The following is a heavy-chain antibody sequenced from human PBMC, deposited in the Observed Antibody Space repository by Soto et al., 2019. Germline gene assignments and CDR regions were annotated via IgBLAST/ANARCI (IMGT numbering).Heavy chain of an antibody. J-gene: IGHJ4*02. Sequence: EVQLLESGVGLVQPGGSLRLSCAASGFTFSNHAMSWVCQAPGKGLEWVSAISGGGGSTYYADSVKGRFTISRDNSENTLYLQMNSLRAEDTAIYYCAKSGSGWYGFYYWGQGTLVTVSS. V-gene: IGHV3-23*01. CDR2: ISGGGGST. CDR1: GFTFSNHA. D-gene: IGHD6-19*01. CDR3: AKSGSGWYGFYY.